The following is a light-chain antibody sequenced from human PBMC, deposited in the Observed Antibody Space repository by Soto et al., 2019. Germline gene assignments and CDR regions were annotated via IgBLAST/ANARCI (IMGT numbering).Light chain of an antibody. J-gene: IGLJ1*01. CDR3: QSYASSLNGLYV. Sequence: QSVLTQPPSVSAAPGQKVTISCSGSSSNIGNNYVSWYQQLPGTAPKLLIYDNSNRPSGVPDRFSGSKSGTSASLAITGLQAEDEADYFCQSYASSLNGLYVFGTGTKGTVL. V-gene: IGLV1-40*01. CDR1: SSNIGNNY. CDR2: DNS.